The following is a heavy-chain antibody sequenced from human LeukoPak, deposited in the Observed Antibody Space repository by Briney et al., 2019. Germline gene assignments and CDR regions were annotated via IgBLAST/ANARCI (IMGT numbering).Heavy chain of an antibody. J-gene: IGHJ3*02. D-gene: IGHD2/OR15-2a*01. V-gene: IGHV4-61*08. Sequence: SETLSLTCAVAGGSINSGGHSWSWIRQPPGKGLEWIGYIYYSGSTNYNPSLKSRVTISVDTSKNQFSLKLSSVTAADTAVYYCARVGPLSWDAFDIWGQGTMVTVSS. CDR2: IYYSGST. CDR3: ARVGPLSWDAFDI. CDR1: GGSINSGGHS.